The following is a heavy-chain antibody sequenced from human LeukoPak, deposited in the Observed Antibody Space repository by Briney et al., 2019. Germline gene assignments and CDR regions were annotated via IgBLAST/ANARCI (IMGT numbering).Heavy chain of an antibody. CDR3: ARTDYYNVFFDY. V-gene: IGHV4-34*01. CDR2: INHSGST. D-gene: IGHD3-10*02. J-gene: IGHJ4*02. CDR1: GGSFSGYY. Sequence: SETLSLTCAVYGGSFSGYYWSWIRQPPGKGMEWIGEINHSGSTNYNPSLKSRVTISVDTSKNQFSLKLSSVTAADTAVYYCARTDYYNVFFDYWGQGTLVTVSS.